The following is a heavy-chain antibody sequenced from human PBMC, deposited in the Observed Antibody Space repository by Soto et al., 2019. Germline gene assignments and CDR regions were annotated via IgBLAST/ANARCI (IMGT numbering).Heavy chain of an antibody. D-gene: IGHD3-3*01. CDR1: GFTFSSYA. CDR3: SKTLRIRISCMHX. V-gene: IGHV3-23*01. CDR2: ISCSGGST. J-gene: IGHJ4*03. Sequence: PGGSLRLCCAASGFTFSSYAMSWVRQAPGKGLEWVESISCSGGSTYYADSVKGRFTISRDNSKNTLYLQMNSLRAEDTAVYYCSKTLRIRISCMHXWCQGTLVTLS.